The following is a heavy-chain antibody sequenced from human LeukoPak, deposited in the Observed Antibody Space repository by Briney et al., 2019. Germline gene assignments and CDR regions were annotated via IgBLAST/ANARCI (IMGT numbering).Heavy chain of an antibody. J-gene: IGHJ6*02. D-gene: IGHD3-9*01. CDR2: IYYSGST. CDR1: GGSISSYY. Sequence: SETLSLTCTVSGGSISSYYWSWIRQPPGKGLEWIGYIYYSGSTYYNPSLKSRVTISVDTSKNQFSLKLSSVTAADTAVYYCARVGVLRYFDWLFTRPYYYGMDVWGQGTTVTVSS. V-gene: IGHV4-59*08. CDR3: ARVGVLRYFDWLFTRPYYYGMDV.